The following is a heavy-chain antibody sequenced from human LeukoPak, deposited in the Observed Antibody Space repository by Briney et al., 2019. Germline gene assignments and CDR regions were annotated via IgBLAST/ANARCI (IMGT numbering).Heavy chain of an antibody. CDR1: GGSISSGGYY. CDR2: IYHSGST. Sequence: SETLSLTCTLSGGSISSGGYYWSWIRQPPGKGLEWVGYIYHSGSTYYNPSLKSRVTISVDRSKNKFSLKLSSVTAPHTPVYYCTRPANYYYYYMDVGGKGTTVTLPS. CDR3: TRPANYYYYYMDV. J-gene: IGHJ6*03. D-gene: IGHD2-2*01. V-gene: IGHV4-30-2*01.